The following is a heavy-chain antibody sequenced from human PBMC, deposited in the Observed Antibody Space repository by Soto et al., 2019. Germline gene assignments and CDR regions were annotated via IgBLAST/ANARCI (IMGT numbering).Heavy chain of an antibody. J-gene: IGHJ4*02. CDR3: ARESEDLTSNFDC. CDR1: GFTFTRYS. V-gene: IGHV3-21*06. CDR2: ISSTTNYI. Sequence: LRLSCAASGFTFTRYSMNWVRQAPGKGLEWVSSISSTTNYIYYGDSMKGRFTISRDNAKNSLYLEMNSLRAEDTAVYYCARESEDLTSNFDCWGQGTLVTVSS.